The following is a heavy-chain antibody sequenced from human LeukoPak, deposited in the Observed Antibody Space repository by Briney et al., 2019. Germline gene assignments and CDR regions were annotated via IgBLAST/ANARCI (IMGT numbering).Heavy chain of an antibody. CDR2: ISGSGSGGST. CDR3: AKSGLIRFDY. CDR1: GFTFSNYG. D-gene: IGHD2-15*01. V-gene: IGHV3-23*01. Sequence: GGSLRLSCAASGFTFSNYGMSWVRQAPGKGLEWVSNISGSGSGGSTYYADSVKGRFTISRDNSKNTLYLQMNSLRAGDTAIYYCAKSGLIRFDYWGQGTLVTVSS. J-gene: IGHJ4*02.